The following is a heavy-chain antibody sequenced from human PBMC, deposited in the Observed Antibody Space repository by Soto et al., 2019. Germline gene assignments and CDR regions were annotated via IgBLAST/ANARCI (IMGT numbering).Heavy chain of an antibody. J-gene: IGHJ5*01. Sequence: EVQLLESGGGLVQPGGSLRLSCAASGFTFSGYAMSCVRQAPGKGLEWVSAISGSGGSTYYADSVKGRFTISRDNCKNTVYLQMNSLRSEDTAVYYFANSGGSGSRTWFDSWGQATLVTVSS. CDR3: ANSGGSGSRTWFDS. V-gene: IGHV3-23*01. CDR2: ISGSGGST. CDR1: GFTFSGYA. D-gene: IGHD1-26*01.